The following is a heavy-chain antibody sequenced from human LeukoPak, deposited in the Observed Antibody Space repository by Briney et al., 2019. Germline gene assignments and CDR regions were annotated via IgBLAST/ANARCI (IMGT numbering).Heavy chain of an antibody. CDR3: ARALIGEMATKAR. Sequence: PGGSLRLSCATAGFSFSSYWMSWVRQAPGKGLEWVANIKQDGSEHYYVDSVKGRFTISRDNAKNSLYLQMNSLRAEDTAVYYCARALIGEMATKARWGQGTLVTVSS. D-gene: IGHD5-24*01. CDR1: GFSFSSYW. V-gene: IGHV3-7*01. J-gene: IGHJ4*02. CDR2: IKQDGSEH.